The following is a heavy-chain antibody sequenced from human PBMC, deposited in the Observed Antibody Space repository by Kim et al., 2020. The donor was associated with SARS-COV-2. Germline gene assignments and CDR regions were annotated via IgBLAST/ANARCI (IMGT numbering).Heavy chain of an antibody. CDR1: GYTFTGYY. D-gene: IGHD2-2*03. CDR3: AREGDLDIVVVPAASLLDYYGMDV. CDR2: INPNSGGT. Sequence: ASVKVSCKASGYTFTGYYMHWVRQAPGQGLEWMGWINPNSGGTNYAQKFQGRVTMTRDTSISTAYMELSRLRPDDTAVYYCAREGDLDIVVVPAASLLDYYGMDVWGQGTTVTVSS. V-gene: IGHV1-2*02. J-gene: IGHJ6*02.